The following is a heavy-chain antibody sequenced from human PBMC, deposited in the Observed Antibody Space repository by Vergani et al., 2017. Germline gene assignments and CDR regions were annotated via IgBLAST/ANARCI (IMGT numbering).Heavy chain of an antibody. D-gene: IGHD3-10*01. J-gene: IGHJ3*01. CDR2: IYPGDSEV. Sequence: EKQLVQSGSETKKPGESLKISCQAFGYIFSNFWIGWVRQRPGRGLEWMGIIYPGDSEVKSNPTFRGQVIFSVDTSVNTADLQWRSLQASDTATYFCASGGHGSENGGALQLWGQGTNITVSS. CDR3: ASGGHGSENGGALQL. V-gene: IGHV5-51*01. CDR1: GYIFSNFW.